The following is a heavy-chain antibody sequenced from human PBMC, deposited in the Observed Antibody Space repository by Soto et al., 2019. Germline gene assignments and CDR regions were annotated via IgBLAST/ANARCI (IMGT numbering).Heavy chain of an antibody. CDR3: AIGYCSGGSCYSYYYYYGMDV. D-gene: IGHD2-15*01. V-gene: IGHV1-2*02. CDR1: GYTFTGYY. J-gene: IGHJ6*02. Sequence: ASVKVSCKASGYTFTGYYMHWVRQAPGQGLEWMGWINPNSGGTNYAQKFQGRVTMTKDTSISTAYMELSRLRSDDTAVYYCAIGYCSGGSCYSYYYYYGMDVWGQGTTVTVSS. CDR2: INPNSGGT.